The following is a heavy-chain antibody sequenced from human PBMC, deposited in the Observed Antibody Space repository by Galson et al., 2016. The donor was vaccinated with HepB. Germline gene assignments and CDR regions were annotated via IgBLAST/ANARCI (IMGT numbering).Heavy chain of an antibody. CDR2: ISNTSPTT. D-gene: IGHD2-21*01. Sequence: SLRLSCAASGFSLSHYGMTWVRLAPGRGLEWISFISNTSPTTYYADSVRGRFTTSRDNAKNSLYLEMNSLRDEDTAVYFCVREYYGRPEQWGQGTLVTVSS. CDR1: GFSLSHYG. V-gene: IGHV3-48*02. CDR3: VREYYGRPEQ. J-gene: IGHJ4*02.